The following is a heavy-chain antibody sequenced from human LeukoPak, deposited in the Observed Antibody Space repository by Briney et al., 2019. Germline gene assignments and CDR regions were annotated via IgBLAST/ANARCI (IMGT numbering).Heavy chain of an antibody. CDR2: IIPILGIA. CDR1: GGTFSSYA. V-gene: IGHV1-69*04. D-gene: IGHD2-2*01. J-gene: IGHJ4*02. Sequence: ASVKVSCKASGGTFSSYAISWVRQAPGQGLEWMGRIIPILGIANYAQKFQGRVTITADKSTSTAYMELSSLRSEDTAVYYCARDTVGSSTSQNFDYWGQGTLVTVSS. CDR3: ARDTVGSSTSQNFDY.